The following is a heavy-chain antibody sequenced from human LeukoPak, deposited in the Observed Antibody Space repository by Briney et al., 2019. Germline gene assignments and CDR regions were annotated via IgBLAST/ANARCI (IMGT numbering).Heavy chain of an antibody. CDR1: GFTSSNYA. CDR2: ISGNGGTT. D-gene: IGHD6-13*01. J-gene: IGHJ4*02. Sequence: GGSLRLSCVDSGFTSSNYAMSWVRQAPGGGRKWVAAISGNGGTTYSADSVKGRFTISRDNSKNTLYLQMNSLRAEDTAVFYCAKATTISAAGSHFVYWGQGTLVTVSS. CDR3: AKATTISAAGSHFVY. V-gene: IGHV3-23*01.